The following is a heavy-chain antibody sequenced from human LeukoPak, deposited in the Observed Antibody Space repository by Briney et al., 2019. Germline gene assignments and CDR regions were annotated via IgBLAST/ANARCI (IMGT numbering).Heavy chain of an antibody. CDR1: GGSFSGYY. V-gene: IGHV4-34*01. CDR3: ARLPQINRYSYGLD. D-gene: IGHD5-18*01. Sequence: SETLSLTCAVYGGSFSGYYWSWIRQPPGKGLEWIGEINHSGSTNYNPSLKSRVTISVDTSKNQFSLKLSSVTAADTAVYYCARLPQINRYSYGLDWGQGTLVTVSS. CDR2: INHSGST. J-gene: IGHJ4*02.